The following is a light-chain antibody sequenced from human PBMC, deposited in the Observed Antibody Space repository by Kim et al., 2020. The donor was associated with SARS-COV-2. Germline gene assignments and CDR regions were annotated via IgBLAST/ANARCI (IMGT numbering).Light chain of an antibody. CDR3: QQRSNWPIT. J-gene: IGKJ5*01. V-gene: IGKV3-11*01. CDR2: DAS. Sequence: LAPGERSTLSCRASQSVSSYLAWYQQKPGQAPRLLIYDASNRATGIPARFSGSGSGTDFTLTISSLEPEDFAVYYCQQRSNWPITFGQGTRLEIK. CDR1: QSVSSY.